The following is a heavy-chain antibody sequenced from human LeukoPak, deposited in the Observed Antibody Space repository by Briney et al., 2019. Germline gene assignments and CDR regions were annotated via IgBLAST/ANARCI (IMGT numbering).Heavy chain of an antibody. Sequence: GRSLRLSCAASGFTFSSYAMHWVRQAPGKGLEWVAVISYDGSNKYYADSVKGRFTISRDNSKNTLYLQMNSLRAEDTAVYYCARDSTVEKGYFDYWGQGTLVTVSS. CDR2: ISYDGSNK. J-gene: IGHJ4*02. D-gene: IGHD4-23*01. CDR3: ARDSTVEKGYFDY. V-gene: IGHV3-30-3*01. CDR1: GFTFSSYA.